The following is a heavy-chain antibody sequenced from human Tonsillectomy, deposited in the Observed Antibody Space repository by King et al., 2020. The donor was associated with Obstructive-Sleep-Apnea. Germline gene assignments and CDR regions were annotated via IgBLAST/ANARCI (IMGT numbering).Heavy chain of an antibody. CDR2: IIPIFGTA. CDR3: ARPARGYYDFWSGYPY. J-gene: IGHJ4*02. V-gene: IGHV1-69*01. CDR1: GGTFSSYA. D-gene: IGHD3-3*01. Sequence: VQLVESGAEVKKPGSSVKVSCKASGGTFSSYAISWVRQAPGQGLEWMGGIIPIFGTANYAQKFQGRVTITADESTSTVYMELSSLRSEDTAVYYCARPARGYYDFWSGYPYWGQGTLVTVSS.